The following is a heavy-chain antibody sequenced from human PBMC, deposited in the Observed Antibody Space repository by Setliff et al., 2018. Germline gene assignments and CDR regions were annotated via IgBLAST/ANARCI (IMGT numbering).Heavy chain of an antibody. CDR2: IYHDGPS. D-gene: IGHD2-2*01. J-gene: IGHJ4*02. CDR3: ASCRYQVPYDY. V-gene: IGHV4-59*04. Sequence: SETLSLTCTVSGDSINDYYWSWIRQPPGKGLEWVGEIYHDGPSVHYNPSLRSRVTMSVDKSKNQFSLKLSSVTAADTGVYYCASCRYQVPYDYWGQGILVTVSS. CDR1: GDSINDYY.